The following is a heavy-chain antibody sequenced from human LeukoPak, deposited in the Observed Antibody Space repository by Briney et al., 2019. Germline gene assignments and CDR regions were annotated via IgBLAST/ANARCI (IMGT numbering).Heavy chain of an antibody. D-gene: IGHD1-26*01. CDR3: AHTRRSRNSGSYSAHY. Sequence: SGPTLVNPTQTLTLTCTFSGFSLPTSGVGVGWVRQPPRKALEWLALIYGDDDKRYTPSLKNRLTIAADTSKNQVVLTMTNMDPVDTATYFCAHTRRSRNSGSYSAHYWGQGTLVTVSS. CDR1: GFSLPTSGVG. V-gene: IGHV2-5*02. CDR2: IYGDDDK. J-gene: IGHJ4*01.